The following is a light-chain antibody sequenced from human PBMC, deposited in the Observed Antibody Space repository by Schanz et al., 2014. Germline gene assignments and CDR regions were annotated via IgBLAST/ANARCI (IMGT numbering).Light chain of an antibody. CDR3: AAWDDNLSAWV. CDR2: NNN. J-gene: IGLJ3*02. V-gene: IGLV1-44*01. CDR1: SSNIGSET. Sequence: QSVLTQPPSASGTPGQRVTISCSGSSSNIGSETVHWYQQLPGTAPKLLMYNNNQRPSGVPDRLSGSKSGTSASLAISDLQSEDEADYYCAAWDDNLSAWVFGGGTKLTVL.